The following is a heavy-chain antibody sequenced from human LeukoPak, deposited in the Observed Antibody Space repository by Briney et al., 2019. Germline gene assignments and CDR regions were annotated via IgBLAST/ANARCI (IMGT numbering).Heavy chain of an antibody. V-gene: IGHV3-21*01. CDR3: ARGLCGGDCYDY. Sequence: GGSLRLSCAASGFTFSSYSMNWVRQAPGKGLEWVSSIDSSGSYIYYADSVKGRFTISRDNAKNSLYLQMNSLRVEDTAIYYCARGLCGGDCYDYWGQGTLVTVSS. J-gene: IGHJ4*02. CDR2: IDSSGSYI. CDR1: GFTFSSYS. D-gene: IGHD2-21*01.